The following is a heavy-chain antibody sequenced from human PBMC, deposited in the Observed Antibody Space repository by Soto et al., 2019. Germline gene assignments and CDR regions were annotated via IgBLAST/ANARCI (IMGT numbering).Heavy chain of an antibody. CDR3: ARAPTNFGDYENYYYYGMDV. CDR1: GFTFSSYE. D-gene: IGHD4-17*01. CDR2: ISSSGSTI. V-gene: IGHV3-48*03. Sequence: TGGSLRLSCAASGFTFSSYEMNWVRQAPGKGLEWVSYISSSGSTIYYADSVKGRFTISRDNAKNSLYLQMNSLRAEDTAVYYCARAPTNFGDYENYYYYGMDVWGQGTTVTVSS. J-gene: IGHJ6*02.